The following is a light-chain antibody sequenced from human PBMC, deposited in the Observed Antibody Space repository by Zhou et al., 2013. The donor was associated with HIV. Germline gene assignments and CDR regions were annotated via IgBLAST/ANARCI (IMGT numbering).Light chain of an antibody. CDR1: QSVATN. CDR2: GVS. Sequence: EIVMTQSPATLSVSPGERATLSCRASQSVATNLAWYQQKPGQAPRLLIYGVSTRAAGVPARFSGSGAWSEFTLTISSMQSEDFAVYYCQQYNNWPIAFGQGTRLEIK. V-gene: IGKV3-15*01. J-gene: IGKJ5*01. CDR3: QQYNNWPIA.